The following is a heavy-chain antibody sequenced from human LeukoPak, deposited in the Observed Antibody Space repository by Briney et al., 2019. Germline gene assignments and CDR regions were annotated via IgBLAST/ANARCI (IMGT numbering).Heavy chain of an antibody. CDR2: IYHRGNA. Sequence: PSKTLSLTCAVSGYSISSGHHWAWIRQPPGKGPELLGSIYHRGNAYYNPSLTSRVTISLDTSKNQFSLKLSSVTAADTALYYCARDLGYYRMDVWGKGTTVTVSS. J-gene: IGHJ6*04. V-gene: IGHV4-38-2*02. CDR3: ARDLGYYRMDV. D-gene: IGHD7-27*01. CDR1: GYSISSGHH.